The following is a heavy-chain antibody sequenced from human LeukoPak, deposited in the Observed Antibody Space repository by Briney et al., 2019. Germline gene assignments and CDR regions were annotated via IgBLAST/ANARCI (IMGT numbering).Heavy chain of an antibody. CDR3: AKGAYYAPDYGTDV. J-gene: IGHJ6*02. V-gene: IGHV3-30*18. CDR1: GFSFSTHD. D-gene: IGHD3-3*01. CDR2: ISYDGSNK. Sequence: GGSLRLSCAASGFSFSTHDMHWVRQAPGKGLEWVAVISYDGSNKDYADSVKGQFTISRDNSKNTLYLRMNSLRAEDTAVYYCAKGAYYAPDYGTDVWGQGTTVTVSS.